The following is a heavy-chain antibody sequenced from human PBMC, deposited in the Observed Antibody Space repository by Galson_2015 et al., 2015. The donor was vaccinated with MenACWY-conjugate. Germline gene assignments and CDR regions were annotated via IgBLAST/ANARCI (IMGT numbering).Heavy chain of an antibody. D-gene: IGHD5-12*01. CDR3: ARTPRSYSGYTFEK. CDR2: ISSGHIYS. J-gene: IGHJ4*02. V-gene: IGHV3-11*06. Sequence: SLRLSCAASGFTFSDYYMSWLRRAPGKGLEWVAYISSGHIYSNHADSVKGRFTISRDNAKLSLFLQMNSLRAEDTAVYFCARTPRSYSGYTFEKWGQGTLVTVSS. CDR1: GFTFSDYY.